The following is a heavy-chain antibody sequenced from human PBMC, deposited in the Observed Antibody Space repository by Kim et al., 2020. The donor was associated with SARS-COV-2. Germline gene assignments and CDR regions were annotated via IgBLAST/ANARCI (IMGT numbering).Heavy chain of an antibody. J-gene: IGHJ4*02. V-gene: IGHV1-3*01. CDR1: GYIFTNFA. CDR3: ARDLFHTGFDY. CDR2: INAGTGNT. D-gene: IGHD2-8*02. Sequence: ASVKVSCKASGYIFTNFAIQWVRQAPGQRLEWMGWINAGTGNTKFSQQFQCRVTFTRDTSANTASMELSSLGSEDTAVYYCARDLFHTGFDYWGQGTLVAVSS.